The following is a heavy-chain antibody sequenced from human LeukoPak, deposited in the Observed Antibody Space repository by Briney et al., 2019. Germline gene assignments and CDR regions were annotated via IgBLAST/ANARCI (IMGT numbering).Heavy chain of an antibody. Sequence: GGSLRLSCAASGFTFSDYYMSWIRQAPGKGLEWVSYISSSGSTIYYADSVKGRFTISRDNAKNSLYLQMNSLRAEDTAVYYCARDTTYGDRSFFDYWGQGTLVTVPS. CDR3: ARDTTYGDRSFFDY. CDR1: GFTFSDYY. CDR2: ISSSGSTI. J-gene: IGHJ4*02. V-gene: IGHV3-11*04. D-gene: IGHD4-17*01.